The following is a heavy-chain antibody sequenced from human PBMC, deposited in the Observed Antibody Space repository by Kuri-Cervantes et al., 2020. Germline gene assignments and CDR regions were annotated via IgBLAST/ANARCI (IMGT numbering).Heavy chain of an antibody. V-gene: IGHV3-53*01. CDR1: GFTVSSNY. CDR2: IYSGGST. D-gene: IGHD6-19*01. J-gene: IGHJ4*02. Sequence: GESLKISCAASGFTVSSNYMSWVRQAPGKGLEWVSVIYSGGSTYYADSVKGRFIISRDNAKNSLYLQMNSLRDEDTALYYCGRGPAVAYFDSWGQGTLVTVSS. CDR3: GRGPAVAYFDS.